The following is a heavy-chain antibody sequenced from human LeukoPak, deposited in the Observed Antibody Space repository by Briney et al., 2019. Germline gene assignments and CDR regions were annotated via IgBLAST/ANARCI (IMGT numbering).Heavy chain of an antibody. CDR2: IIPIFGTA. CDR1: GGTSSSYA. V-gene: IGHV1-69*13. D-gene: IGHD3-10*01. J-gene: IGHJ4*02. CDR3: AREYGSGSLGY. Sequence: ASVKVSCKASGGTSSSYAISWVRQAPGQGLEWMGGIIPIFGTANYAQKFQGRVTITADESTSTAYMELSSLRSEDTAVYYCAREYGSGSLGYWGQGTLVTVSS.